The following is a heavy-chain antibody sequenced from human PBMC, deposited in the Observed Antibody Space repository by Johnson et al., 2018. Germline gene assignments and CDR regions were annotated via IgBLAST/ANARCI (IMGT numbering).Heavy chain of an antibody. V-gene: IGHV4-59*01. J-gene: IGHJ3*02. CDR1: GGSISSSF. CDR2: IHYSGNT. CDR3: ARGSGSSAYYVDAFDI. D-gene: IGHD3-22*01. Sequence: QVQLQESGPGLVKPSETLSLTCNVSGGSISSSFWSWIRQPPGKGLEWITYIHYSGNTNYNPSLKSRATILLDTSKNQFSLKLSSVTVADTAVYYCARGSGSSAYYVDAFDIWGQGTMVTVSS.